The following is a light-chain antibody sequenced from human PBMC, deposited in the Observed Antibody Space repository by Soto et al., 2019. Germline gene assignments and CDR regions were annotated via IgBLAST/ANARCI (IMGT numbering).Light chain of an antibody. CDR2: DVS. CDR3: SSYTTSSTLEV. CDR1: TSDVGGYNY. V-gene: IGLV2-14*03. Sequence: VLTQPASVSGSPGQSITISCTGTTSDVGGYNYVSWYQQHPGKAPKLMIYDVSYRPSGVSDRFSGSKSGNTASLTISGLQAEDEADYYCSSYTTSSTLEVFGTGTKLTVL. J-gene: IGLJ1*01.